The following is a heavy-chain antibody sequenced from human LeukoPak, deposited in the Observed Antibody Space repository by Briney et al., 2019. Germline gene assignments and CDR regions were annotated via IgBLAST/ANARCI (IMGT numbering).Heavy chain of an antibody. D-gene: IGHD3-22*01. V-gene: IGHV3-48*04. CDR1: GFTFSSYG. J-gene: IGHJ4*02. CDR3: AREYYDSTGYYYFDY. CDR2: ISSSGSTI. Sequence: GGTLRLSYAASGFTFSSYGMSWVRQAPGKGLEWVSYISSSGSTIYYADSVKGRFTISRDNAKNSLYLQMNSLRAEDTAVYYCAREYYDSTGYYYFDYWGQGTLVTVSS.